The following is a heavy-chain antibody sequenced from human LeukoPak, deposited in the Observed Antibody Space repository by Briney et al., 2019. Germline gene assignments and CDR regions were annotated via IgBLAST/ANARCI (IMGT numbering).Heavy chain of an antibody. D-gene: IGHD3-22*01. Sequence: SETLSLTCTVSGGSISSGGYYWSWIRQPPGKGLEWIGYIYHSGSTYYNPSLKSRVTISVDRSKNQFSLKLSSVTAADTAVYYCAKGSGAGYYGTYYFDYWGQGTLVTVSS. V-gene: IGHV4-30-2*01. CDR2: IYHSGST. J-gene: IGHJ4*02. CDR1: GGSISSGGYY. CDR3: AKGSGAGYYGTYYFDY.